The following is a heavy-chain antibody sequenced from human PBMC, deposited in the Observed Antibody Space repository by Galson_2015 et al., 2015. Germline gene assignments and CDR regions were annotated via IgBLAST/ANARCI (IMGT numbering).Heavy chain of an antibody. CDR3: ARELGYCSGGSCYYLDY. Sequence: SLRLSCAASGFTVSSNYMSWVRQAPGKGLEWVSVIYSGGSTYYADSVKGRFTISRDNSENTLYLQMNSLRAEDTAVYYCARELGYCSGGSCYYLDYWGQGTLVTVSS. CDR1: GFTVSSNY. J-gene: IGHJ4*02. D-gene: IGHD2-15*01. CDR2: IYSGGST. V-gene: IGHV3-53*01.